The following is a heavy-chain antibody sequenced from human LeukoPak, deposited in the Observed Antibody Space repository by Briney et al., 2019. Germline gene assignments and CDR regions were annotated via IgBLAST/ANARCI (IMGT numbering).Heavy chain of an antibody. Sequence: PSETLSLTCTVSGGSISSYYWSWIRQPAGKGLEWIGRIYTSGSTNYNPSLKSRVTMSVGTSKNQFSLKLSSVTAADTAVYYCARDQSTSITIFGVVTLKHWYFDLWGRGTLVTVSS. J-gene: IGHJ2*01. CDR1: GGSISSYY. CDR2: IYTSGST. D-gene: IGHD3-3*01. V-gene: IGHV4-4*07. CDR3: ARDQSTSITIFGVVTLKHWYFDL.